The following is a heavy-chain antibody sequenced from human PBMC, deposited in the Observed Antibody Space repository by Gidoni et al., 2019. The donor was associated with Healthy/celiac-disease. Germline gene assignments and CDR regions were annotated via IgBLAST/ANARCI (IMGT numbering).Heavy chain of an antibody. D-gene: IGHD6-19*01. CDR1: GFTFSSYS. CDR2: ISSISSYI. CDR3: ARDHGPWLDIGDY. V-gene: IGHV3-21*01. J-gene: IGHJ4*02. Sequence: EVQLVESGGGLVKTGGSLRLSGAASGFTFSSYSMNWVLRAPGKGLELVSSISSISSYIYYADSVKGRFTISRDNAKNSLYLQMNSLRAEDTAVYYCARDHGPWLDIGDYWGQGTLVTVSS.